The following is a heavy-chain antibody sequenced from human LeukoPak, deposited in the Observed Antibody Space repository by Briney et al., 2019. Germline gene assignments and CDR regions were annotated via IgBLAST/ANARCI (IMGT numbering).Heavy chain of an antibody. CDR1: GFTFSDYA. D-gene: IGHD6-13*01. V-gene: IGHV3-7*01. Sequence: PGGSLRLSCTTSGFTFSDYAMSWVRQAPGKGLEWVANIKQDGSEKYYVDSVKGRFTISRDNAKNSLYLQMNSLRAEDTAVYYCARDWSSWYLNWGQGTLVTVSS. CDR2: IKQDGSEK. J-gene: IGHJ4*02. CDR3: ARDWSSWYLN.